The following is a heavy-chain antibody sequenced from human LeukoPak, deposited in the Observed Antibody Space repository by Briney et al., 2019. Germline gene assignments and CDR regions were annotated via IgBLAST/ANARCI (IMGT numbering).Heavy chain of an antibody. V-gene: IGHV4-4*07. Sequence: SETLSLTCTVSGGSISSYYWSWIRQPAGKGLEWIGRIYSNGKTNYNPSLKSRVTMSVEMSKNQFSLKLSSVTAADTAVYYCARGLYFYDSSGSIREAFDIWGQGTMVTVPS. CDR2: IYSNGKT. D-gene: IGHD3-22*01. CDR1: GGSISSYY. CDR3: ARGLYFYDSSGSIREAFDI. J-gene: IGHJ3*02.